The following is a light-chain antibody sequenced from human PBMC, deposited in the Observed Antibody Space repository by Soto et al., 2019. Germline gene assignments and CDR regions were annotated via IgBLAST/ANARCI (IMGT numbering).Light chain of an antibody. CDR2: SAF. J-gene: IGKJ1*01. CDR3: QYYGSSPWT. CDR1: QSVSSNY. V-gene: IGKV3-20*01. Sequence: EIVLTQSPGTLSLSPGERGTLSCRASQSVSSNYLAWYQQKPGQAPRLLIYSAFSRATGIPARFSGSGSGTDCTLTISRLEPEDFPVYYCQYYGSSPWTFGQGTKVEI.